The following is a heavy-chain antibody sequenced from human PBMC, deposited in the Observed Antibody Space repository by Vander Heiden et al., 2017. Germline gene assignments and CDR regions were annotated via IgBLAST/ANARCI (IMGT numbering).Heavy chain of an antibody. D-gene: IGHD3-22*01. CDR3: AKGPDYYDSSGYYYYFDY. CDR1: GFTFADYA. Sequence: EVQLVESGGGLVQPGRSLRLSCAASGFTFADYAMHWVRQAPGKGLEWVSGSSWNSGSIGYADSVKGRFTISRDNAKNSLYLQMNSLRAEDTALYYCAKGPDYYDSSGYYYYFDYWGQGTLVTVSS. J-gene: IGHJ4*02. V-gene: IGHV3-9*01. CDR2: SSWNSGSI.